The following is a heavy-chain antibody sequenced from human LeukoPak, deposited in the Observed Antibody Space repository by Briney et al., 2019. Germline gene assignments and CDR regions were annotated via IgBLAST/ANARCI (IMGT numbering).Heavy chain of an antibody. Sequence: SETPSLTCTVSGGSISSYYWSWIRQPPGKGLEWIGYIYYSGSTNYNPSLKSRVTISVDTSKNQFSLKLSSVTAADTAVYYCAGTIAAAGTGAFDIWGQGTMVTVSS. D-gene: IGHD6-13*01. CDR1: GGSISSYY. J-gene: IGHJ3*02. V-gene: IGHV4-59*01. CDR2: IYYSGST. CDR3: AGTIAAAGTGAFDI.